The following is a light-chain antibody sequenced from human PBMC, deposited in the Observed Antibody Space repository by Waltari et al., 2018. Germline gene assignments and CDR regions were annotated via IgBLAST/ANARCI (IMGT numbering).Light chain of an antibody. J-gene: IGLJ1*01. CDR3: SLYTSSSTYV. Sequence: QSALTQPPSVSGSPGQSVSISCTDTSGDVGFYNRVSWYQQSPGTAPKLMVYEGNNRPSGCPERFFGSNSGNTASLTISGLQAEDEADYFCSLYTSSSTYVFGTGTKVTVL. CDR2: EGN. V-gene: IGLV2-18*01. CDR1: SGDVGFYNR.